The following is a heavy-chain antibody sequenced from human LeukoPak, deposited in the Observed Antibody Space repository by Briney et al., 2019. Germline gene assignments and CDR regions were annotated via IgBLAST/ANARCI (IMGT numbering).Heavy chain of an antibody. J-gene: IGHJ4*02. V-gene: IGHV3-7*01. CDR3: ARDRDGDYASPKLDY. D-gene: IGHD4-17*01. CDR2: IKQDGSEK. CDR1: GFTFSSYW. Sequence: GGSLRLSCAASGFTFSSYWMSWVRQAPGKGVEWVANIKQDGSEKYYVDSVKGRFTISRDNAKNSLYLQMNSLRAEDTAVYYCARDRDGDYASPKLDYWGQGTLVTVSS.